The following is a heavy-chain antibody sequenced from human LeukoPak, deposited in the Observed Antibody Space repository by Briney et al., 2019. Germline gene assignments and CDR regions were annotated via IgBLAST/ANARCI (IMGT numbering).Heavy chain of an antibody. Sequence: ASLKVSCKASGYTFTSFGVTWVRQAPGQGLEWVGWISAYDGNTKCAQKFQGRVTMTTDRSTSTGYMELRTLRSDDTAVYYCARTCPMMYCSSSFFDPWGQGTLVTVSS. J-gene: IGHJ5*02. V-gene: IGHV1-18*01. CDR1: GYTFTSFG. CDR2: ISAYDGNT. CDR3: ARTCPMMYCSSSFFDP. D-gene: IGHD2-2*01.